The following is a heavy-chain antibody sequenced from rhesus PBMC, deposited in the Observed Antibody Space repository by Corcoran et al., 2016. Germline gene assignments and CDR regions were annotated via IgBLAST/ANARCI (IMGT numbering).Heavy chain of an antibody. CDR3: ALDGKRSYGFDY. Sequence: EVQLVQSGAEVKRPGESLKISCKTAGYSVTSYWISWVRQMHGKGLEGLGAIAPIDSATRYTPSFQGQVTISADKSISTAYLQWSSLKASDTATYYCALDGKRSYGFDYWGQGVLVTVSS. J-gene: IGHJ4*01. CDR1: GYSVTSYW. V-gene: IGHV5-20*02. D-gene: IGHD5-36*01. CDR2: IAPIDSAT.